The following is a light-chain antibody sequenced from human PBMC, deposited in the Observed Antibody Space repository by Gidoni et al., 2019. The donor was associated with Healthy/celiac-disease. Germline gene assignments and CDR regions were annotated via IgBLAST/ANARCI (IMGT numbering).Light chain of an antibody. J-gene: IGKJ3*01. CDR2: DAP. CDR3: QHVNNYPFT. V-gene: IGKV1D-13*01. Sequence: AIQLTQSPSSLSASVGDSVTITCRASQGISSALVLYQQKPGKAPKLLIYDAPSLESGVPSRFSGSGSGTDFTLTISSLQPEDCATYYCQHVNNYPFTFALGTKVDIK. CDR1: QGISSA.